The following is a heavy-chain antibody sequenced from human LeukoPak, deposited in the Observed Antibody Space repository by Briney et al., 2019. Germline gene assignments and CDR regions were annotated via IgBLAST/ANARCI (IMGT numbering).Heavy chain of an antibody. CDR2: INPNTGIT. V-gene: IGHV1-2*02. D-gene: IGHD5/OR15-5a*01. J-gene: IGHJ6*03. CDR3: ARDLEGSTIRYFYMDV. Sequence: ASVKVSCKASGYTFTSYYMHWVRQAPGQGLEWMGWINPNTGITNYAQKFQGRVTLTRDTSITTAYMEVRSLRSDDTAVYYCARDLEGSTIRYFYMDVWGKGTTVTVSS. CDR1: GYTFTSYY.